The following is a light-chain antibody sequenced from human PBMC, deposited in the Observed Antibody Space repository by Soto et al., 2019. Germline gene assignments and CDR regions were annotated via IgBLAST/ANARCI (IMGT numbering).Light chain of an antibody. V-gene: IGKV1-9*01. J-gene: IGKJ5*01. CDR2: GAS. Sequence: DIPLTQSPSFVSASVGDRVTITCRASQDISSYLAWYQQKPGKAPKVLIHGASVLKSGVPSRFSGSGSGTHFTLTISNLQPEDFATYYCQHLNSWPPITFGQGTRLDFK. CDR3: QHLNSWPPIT. CDR1: QDISSY.